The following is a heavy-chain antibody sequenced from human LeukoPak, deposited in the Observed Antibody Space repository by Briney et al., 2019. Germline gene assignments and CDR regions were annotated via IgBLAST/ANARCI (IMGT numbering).Heavy chain of an antibody. CDR3: ARVPLGYCSSTSCLNWFDP. J-gene: IGHJ5*02. CDR1: GYTFTSYY. Sequence: GASVKVSCKASGYTFTSYYMHWVRQAPGQGLEWMGWINPNSGGTNYAQKFQGRVTMTRDTSISTAYMELSRLRSDDTAVYYCARVPLGYCSSTSCLNWFDPWGQGTLVTVSS. D-gene: IGHD2-2*01. CDR2: INPNSGGT. V-gene: IGHV1-2*02.